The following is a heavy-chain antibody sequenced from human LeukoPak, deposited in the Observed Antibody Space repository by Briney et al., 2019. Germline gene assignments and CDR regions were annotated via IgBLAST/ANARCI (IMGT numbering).Heavy chain of an antibody. J-gene: IGHJ4*02. CDR2: ISAYNGNT. D-gene: IGHD2-15*01. CDR3: ARDPYCSGGSCYSDFDY. Sequence: SDKVSCKASGYTFPSYCLSWLRPPPAQGLAWMGWISAYNGNTDYAQKLQGRVTMTTDTSTSTAYMELRSLRSDDTAVYYCARDPYCSGGSCYSDFDYWGQGTLVTVSS. CDR1: GYTFPSYC. V-gene: IGHV1-18*01.